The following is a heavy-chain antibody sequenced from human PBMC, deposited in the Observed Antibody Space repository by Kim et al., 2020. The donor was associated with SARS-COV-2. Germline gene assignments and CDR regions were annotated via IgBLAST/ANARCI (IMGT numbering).Heavy chain of an antibody. V-gene: IGHV3-33*06. CDR3: AKDPGGGIAVAGDFDY. J-gene: IGHJ4*02. CDR2: IWYDGSNK. CDR1: GFTFSSYA. Sequence: GGSLRLSCAASGFTFSSYAMHWVRQAPGKGLEWVAVIWYDGSNKYYADSVKGRFTISRDNSKNTLYLQMNSLRAEDTAVYYCAKDPGGGIAVAGDFDYWGQGTLVTVSS. D-gene: IGHD6-19*01.